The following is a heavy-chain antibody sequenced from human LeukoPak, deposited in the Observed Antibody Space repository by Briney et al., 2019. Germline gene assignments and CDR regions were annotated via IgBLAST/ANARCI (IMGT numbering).Heavy chain of an antibody. CDR2: INPSGGST. Sequence: ASVKVSCKASGYTFTSYYMHWVRQAPGQGLEWMGIINPSGGSTSYAQKFQGRVTMTRDTSTSTVYMELSSLGSEDTAVYYCARDYRENYFDYWGQGTLVTVSS. D-gene: IGHD3-16*02. J-gene: IGHJ4*02. V-gene: IGHV1-46*01. CDR3: ARDYRENYFDY. CDR1: GYTFTSYY.